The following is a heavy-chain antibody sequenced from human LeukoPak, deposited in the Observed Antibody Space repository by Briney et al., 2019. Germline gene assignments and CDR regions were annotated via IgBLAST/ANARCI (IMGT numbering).Heavy chain of an antibody. CDR1: GFTFSSYA. Sequence: GGSLRLSCAASGFTFSSYAMHWVRQAPGKGLEYVSAISSNGGSTYYANSVKGRSTISRDNSKNTLYLQMGSLRAEDMAVYYCAREASSSDDFWSGYLDYYYYYMDVWGKGTTVTVSS. CDR2: ISSNGGST. CDR3: AREASSSDDFWSGYLDYYYYYMDV. J-gene: IGHJ6*03. V-gene: IGHV3-64*01. D-gene: IGHD3-3*01.